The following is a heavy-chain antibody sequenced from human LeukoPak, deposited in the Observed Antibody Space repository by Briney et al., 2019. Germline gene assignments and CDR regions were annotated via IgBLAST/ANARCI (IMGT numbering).Heavy chain of an antibody. Sequence: ASVKVSCKASGYTFTSYYMHWVRQAPGQGLEWMGWINPNSGGTNYAQKFQGRVTMTRDTSISTAYMELSRLRSDDTAVYYCARVGDYDSSGYYYYFQHWGQGTLVTVSS. CDR2: INPNSGGT. CDR3: ARVGDYDSSGYYYYFQH. D-gene: IGHD3-22*01. V-gene: IGHV1-2*02. J-gene: IGHJ1*01. CDR1: GYTFTSYY.